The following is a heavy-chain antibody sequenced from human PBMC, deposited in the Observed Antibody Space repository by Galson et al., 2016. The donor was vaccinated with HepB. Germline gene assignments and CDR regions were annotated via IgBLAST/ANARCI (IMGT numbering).Heavy chain of an antibody. Sequence: SLRLSCAASGFTFNSYGMHWVRQAPGKGLEWLAFISFDGNNKDYADSVKGRFTISRDKSTTTLYLHMNSLRVEDTALYYCAKDSRGYWAYYHYYMDVWGKGTTVTVSS. V-gene: IGHV3-30*18. J-gene: IGHJ6*03. CDR3: AKDSRGYWAYYHYYMDV. CDR2: ISFDGNNK. D-gene: IGHD5-18*01. CDR1: GFTFNSYG.